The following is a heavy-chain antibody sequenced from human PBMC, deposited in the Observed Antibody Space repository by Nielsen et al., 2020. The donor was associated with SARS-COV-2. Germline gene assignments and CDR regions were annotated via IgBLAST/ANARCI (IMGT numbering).Heavy chain of an antibody. J-gene: IGHJ4*02. D-gene: IGHD6-19*01. CDR2: IYYSGST. V-gene: IGHV4-61*08. CDR3: ARGNLAVAGYYFDY. Sequence: SETLSLTCTVSGGSISRGGYYWSWIRQPPGKGLEWIGYIYYSGSTNYNPSLKSRVTISVDTSKNQFSLKLSSVTAADTAVYYCARGNLAVAGYYFDYWGQGTLVTVSS. CDR1: GGSISRGGYY.